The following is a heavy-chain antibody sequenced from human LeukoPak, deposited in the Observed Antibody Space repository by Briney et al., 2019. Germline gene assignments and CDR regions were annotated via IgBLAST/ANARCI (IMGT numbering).Heavy chain of an antibody. CDR1: GFTFSSYG. CDR2: IWYDGSNK. CDR3: ARDSEYSSGWYVDY. J-gene: IGHJ4*02. V-gene: IGHV3-33*01. D-gene: IGHD6-19*01. Sequence: GGSLRLSCAASGFTFSSYGMHWVRQAPGKGLEWVAVIWYDGSNKYYADSVKGRFTISRDNSKNTLYLQMNSLRAEDTAVYYCARDSEYSSGWYVDYWGQGTLVTVSS.